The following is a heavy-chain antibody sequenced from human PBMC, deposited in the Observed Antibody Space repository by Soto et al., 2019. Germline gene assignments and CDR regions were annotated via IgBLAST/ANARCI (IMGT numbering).Heavy chain of an antibody. CDR2: INAVNGKA. Sequence: ASVKVSCKASGYTFASYAMHWVRQAPGQRLEWMGWINAVNGKANYAQKFQGRVTITRDTSASTAYMELSSLRSEDTAVYYCARVQAAAAGDVIRVFDYWGQGTLVTVSS. CDR1: GYTFASYA. J-gene: IGHJ4*02. D-gene: IGHD6-13*01. V-gene: IGHV1-3*01. CDR3: ARVQAAAAGDVIRVFDY.